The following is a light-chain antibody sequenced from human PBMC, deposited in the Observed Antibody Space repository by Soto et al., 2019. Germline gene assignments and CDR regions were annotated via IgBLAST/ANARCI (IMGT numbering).Light chain of an antibody. V-gene: IGKV1D-13*01. CDR3: QQFNDFPLT. CDR1: QDISSA. J-gene: IGKJ4*01. Sequence: IQLSQSPSSLSASVGDRVTITCRAGQDISSALAWYQQKPGKAPKLLLYDASSLDAGVPSRFSGSGSGTDFTLSITSLRPEDFATYYCQQFNDFPLTFGGGTKVQIK. CDR2: DAS.